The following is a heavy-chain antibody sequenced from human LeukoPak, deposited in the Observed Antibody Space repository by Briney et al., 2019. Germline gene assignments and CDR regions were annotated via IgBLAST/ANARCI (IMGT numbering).Heavy chain of an antibody. D-gene: IGHD3-16*01. J-gene: IGHJ4*02. CDR3: ARDPAVSYDYVWGSFAGY. V-gene: IGHV3-48*03. Sequence: GGSLRLSCAASGFTFSSYEMNWVRQAPGKGLEWISYISSSGTTKYYADSVKGRFTISRDNAKNSLYLQMDSLRAEDTAVYYCARDPAVSYDYVWGSFAGYRGQGTLVTVSS. CDR2: ISSSGTTK. CDR1: GFTFSSYE.